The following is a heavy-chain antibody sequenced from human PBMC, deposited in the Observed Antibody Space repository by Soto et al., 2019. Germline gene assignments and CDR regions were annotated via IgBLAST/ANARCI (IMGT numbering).Heavy chain of an antibody. D-gene: IGHD5-12*01. CDR2: IIPIFGTA. J-gene: IGHJ6*02. CDR1: GGTFSSYS. CDR3: ARPINFYSGSTILYYYYGMDV. Sequence: SVKVSCKASGGTFSSYSISWVRQAPGQGLEWMGGIIPIFGTANYAQKFQGRVTITADESTSTAYMELSSLRSEDTAVYYCARPINFYSGSTILYYYYGMDVWGQGTTVTVSS. V-gene: IGHV1-69*13.